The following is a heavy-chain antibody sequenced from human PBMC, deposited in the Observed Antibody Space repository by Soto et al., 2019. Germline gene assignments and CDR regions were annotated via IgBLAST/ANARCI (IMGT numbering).Heavy chain of an antibody. V-gene: IGHV3-7*01. J-gene: IGHJ5*02. CDR2: IKEDGSAK. CDR3: ARDGDGYPA. Sequence: EVQLVQSGGGLVQPGGSLTLSCAASGFTFSRNWMSWVRQAPGKGPEWVANIKEDGSAKYYADAVKGRFTLSRDNVEISLYLQMKSLTVEDTAVYYCARDGDGYPAWGQGTLVTVSS. D-gene: IGHD1-1*01. CDR1: GFTFSRNW.